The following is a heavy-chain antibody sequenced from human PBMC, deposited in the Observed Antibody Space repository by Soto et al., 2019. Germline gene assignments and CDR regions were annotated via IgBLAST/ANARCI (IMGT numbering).Heavy chain of an antibody. CDR2: ISGSGGST. CDR3: AYSSTPFDY. J-gene: IGHJ4*02. D-gene: IGHD6-13*01. CDR1: GFTFSSYA. Sequence: GGSRLSCAASGFTFSSYAMSWVRQAPGKGLEWVSAISGSGGSTYYADSVKGRFTISRDNSKNTLYLQMNSLRAEDTAVYYCAYSSTPFDYWGRGTLVTVSS. V-gene: IGHV3-23*01.